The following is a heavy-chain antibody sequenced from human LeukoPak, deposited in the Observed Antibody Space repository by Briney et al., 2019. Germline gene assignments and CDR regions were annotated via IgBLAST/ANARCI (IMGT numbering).Heavy chain of an antibody. V-gene: IGHV1-18*01. CDR3: ARDLACGGSCLNKGYYYMDV. CDR1: GYTFTSYD. J-gene: IGHJ6*03. CDR2: ISAYNGNT. D-gene: IGHD2-15*01. Sequence: EASVKVSCKASGYTFTSYDINWVRQAPGQGLEWMGWISAYNGNTNYAQKLQGRVTMTTDTSTSTAYMELRSLRSDDTAVYYCARDLACGGSCLNKGYYYMDVWGKGTTVTVSS.